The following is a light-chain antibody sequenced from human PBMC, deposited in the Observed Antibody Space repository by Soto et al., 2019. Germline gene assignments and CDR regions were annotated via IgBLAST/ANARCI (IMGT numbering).Light chain of an antibody. CDR2: GAS. V-gene: IGKV1-6*01. CDR3: QQYNSYSWT. J-gene: IGKJ1*01. Sequence: AIQMTQSPSSVSASVLDIVTISFLASQGIGNALGWYQQKPGKPPKVLIYGASNLQSGVPPRFSGSGSGTEFTLTISSLQADDFAIYYCQQYNSYSWTFGQGTKVDIK. CDR1: QGIGNA.